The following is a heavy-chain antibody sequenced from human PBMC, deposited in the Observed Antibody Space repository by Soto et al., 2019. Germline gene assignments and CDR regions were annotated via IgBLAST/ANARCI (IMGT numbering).Heavy chain of an antibody. Sequence: QVQLQESGPGLVKPSQTLSLTCNVSGDSISSAGYYWSWIRQHPGKGLEWIGYIYYSGDTYYSPSLKKRVTISAATSDNQFFLKLSSVTAADTAVYYCARDTRRGSRAWWGQGTLVTVSS. CDR1: GDSISSAGYY. V-gene: IGHV4-31*03. D-gene: IGHD6-19*01. CDR3: ARDTRRGSRAW. CDR2: IYYSGDT. J-gene: IGHJ4*02.